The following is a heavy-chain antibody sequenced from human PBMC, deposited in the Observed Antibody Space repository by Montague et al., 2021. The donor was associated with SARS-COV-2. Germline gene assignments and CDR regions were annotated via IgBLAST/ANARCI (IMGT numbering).Heavy chain of an antibody. CDR2: IHGRGDGT. CDR1: GFTSSTYG. Sequence: SLRLSCAASGFTSSTYGMYWVRQPPGKGLEWVSEIHGRGDGTYYADSVKGRFTISRDNSKNTLYLQMNSLRGEDTAVYYCARDQNYGMDVWGQGTAVIVSS. CDR3: ARDQNYGMDV. V-gene: IGHV3-23*01. J-gene: IGHJ6*02.